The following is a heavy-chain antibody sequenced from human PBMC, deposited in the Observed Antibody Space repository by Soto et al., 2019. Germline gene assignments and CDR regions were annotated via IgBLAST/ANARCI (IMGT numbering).Heavy chain of an antibody. D-gene: IGHD1-26*01. CDR1: GFTFSSYS. Sequence: EVQLVESGGGLVKPGGSLRLSCAASGFTFSSYSMNWVRQAPGKGLEWVSSISSSSSYIYYADSVKGRFTISRDNAKNSLYLQMNSLRAEDTAVYYCARGSVEPYYYYMDVWGKGTTVTVSS. CDR3: ARGSVEPYYYYMDV. CDR2: ISSSSSYI. J-gene: IGHJ6*03. V-gene: IGHV3-21*01.